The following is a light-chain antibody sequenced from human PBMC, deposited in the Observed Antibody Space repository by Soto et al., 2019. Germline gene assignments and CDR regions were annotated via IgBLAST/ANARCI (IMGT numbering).Light chain of an antibody. J-gene: IGKJ1*01. V-gene: IGKV3-20*01. CDR2: GAS. Sequence: EIVLTQSPGTLSLSPGERATLSCRASQSVSRSYFAWYQQKPGQAPRPLIYGASSRATGIPDRFSGSGSGQDVPLTISRLEPGDFAVYYCQQYGSSPPWTFGQGTKVESK. CDR1: QSVSRSY. CDR3: QQYGSSPPWT.